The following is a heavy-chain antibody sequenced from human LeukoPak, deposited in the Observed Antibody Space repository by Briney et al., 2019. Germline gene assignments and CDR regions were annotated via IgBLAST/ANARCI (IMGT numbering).Heavy chain of an antibody. Sequence: EASVKVSCKASGYTFTGCNMHWVRQAPGQGLEWMGWINPYSGGTNYAQKFQGRVTMTRDTSISTAYMELSTLRSDDTAVYYCARGRAGSSWYYFDYWGQGTLVTVSS. V-gene: IGHV1-2*02. D-gene: IGHD6-13*01. CDR2: INPYSGGT. J-gene: IGHJ4*02. CDR1: GYTFTGCN. CDR3: ARGRAGSSWYYFDY.